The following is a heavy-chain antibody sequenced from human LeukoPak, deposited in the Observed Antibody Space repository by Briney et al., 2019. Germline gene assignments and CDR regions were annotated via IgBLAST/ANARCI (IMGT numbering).Heavy chain of an antibody. CDR1: GFTFDDYA. CDR2: ISWDGGST. D-gene: IGHD6-19*01. Sequence: GGSLRLSCAASGFTFDDYAMHWVRQAPGKGLEWVSLISWDGGSTYYADSVKGRFTISRDNSKNSLYLQMNSLRAEDTALYYCAKDVAEYSSGWSTYYYYYGMDVWGQGITVTVSS. J-gene: IGHJ6*02. V-gene: IGHV3-43D*03. CDR3: AKDVAEYSSGWSTYYYYYGMDV.